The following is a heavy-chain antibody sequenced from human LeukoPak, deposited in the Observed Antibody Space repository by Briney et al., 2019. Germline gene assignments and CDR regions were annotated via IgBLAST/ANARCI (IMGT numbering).Heavy chain of an antibody. Sequence: ASVKVACKAAGYTVTDHYMHWVRQAPGQGFEWMGWINPNDGDTNYAQKFQGRVTMTRDTSISTAHMEVSRLRSDDTAVYYCARANFLYCSSSTCLFDYWGEGALVTVSS. J-gene: IGHJ4*02. D-gene: IGHD2-2*01. CDR1: GYTVTDHY. CDR2: INPNDGDT. CDR3: ARANFLYCSSSTCLFDY. V-gene: IGHV1-2*02.